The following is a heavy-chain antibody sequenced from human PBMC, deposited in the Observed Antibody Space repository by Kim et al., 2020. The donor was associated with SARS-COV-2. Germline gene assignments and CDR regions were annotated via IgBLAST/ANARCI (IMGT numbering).Heavy chain of an antibody. D-gene: IGHD3-22*01. J-gene: IGHJ4*02. CDR2: ISSSSYI. Sequence: GGSLRLSCAASGFTFSSYSMNWVRQAPGKGLEWVSSISSSSYIYYADSVKGRFTISRDNAKNSLYLQMNSLRAEDTAVYYCARDLDSSGSFDYWGQGTLVTVSS. CDR1: GFTFSSYS. CDR3: ARDLDSSGSFDY. V-gene: IGHV3-21*01.